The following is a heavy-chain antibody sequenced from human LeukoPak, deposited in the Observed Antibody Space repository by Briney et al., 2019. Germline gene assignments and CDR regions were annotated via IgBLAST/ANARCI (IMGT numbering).Heavy chain of an antibody. Sequence: GGSLRLSCAAPGFTFSSYWMSWVRQAPGKGLEWVANIKQDGSEKYYVDSVKGRFTISRDNAKNSLYLQMNSLRAEDTAVYYCARREILDYWGQGILVTVSS. J-gene: IGHJ4*02. D-gene: IGHD1-26*01. CDR2: IKQDGSEK. V-gene: IGHV3-7*03. CDR1: GFTFSSYW. CDR3: ARREILDY.